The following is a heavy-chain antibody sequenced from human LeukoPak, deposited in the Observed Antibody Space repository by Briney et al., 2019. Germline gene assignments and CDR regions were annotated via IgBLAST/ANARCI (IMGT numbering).Heavy chain of an antibody. J-gene: IGHJ1*01. CDR2: ITGSGGST. CDR1: VFTFSSYG. CDR3: AKDDDWGRYKH. V-gene: IGHV3-23*01. Sequence: GGSLRLSCAASVFTFSSYGMHWVRQAPGRGLEWVSSITGSGGSTYYTDSVKGRFTISRDNSKNTQSLQMNSLRAEDTAVYYCAKDDDWGRYKHWGQGTLVTVSS. D-gene: IGHD3-16*01.